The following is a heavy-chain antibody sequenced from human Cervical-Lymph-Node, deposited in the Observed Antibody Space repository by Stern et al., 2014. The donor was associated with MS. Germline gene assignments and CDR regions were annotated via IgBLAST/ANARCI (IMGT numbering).Heavy chain of an antibody. Sequence: VQLEESGAGMKKPGSSVKVSCKASGGSFSSYAVNWVRQAPGQAPELIGGIVPMYGAANYAQKFQGRVTLIADESTSTAYMELISLTSEDTAVYYCTREATAHSGTFDFWGQGTLVTV. D-gene: IGHD1-14*01. CDR3: TREATAHSGTFDF. J-gene: IGHJ4*02. CDR1: GGSFSSYA. V-gene: IGHV1-69*01. CDR2: IVPMYGAA.